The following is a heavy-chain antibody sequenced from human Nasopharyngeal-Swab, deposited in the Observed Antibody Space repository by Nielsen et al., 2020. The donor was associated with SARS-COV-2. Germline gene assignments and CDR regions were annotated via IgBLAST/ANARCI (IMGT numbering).Heavy chain of an antibody. Sequence: VGSLRLSWAASGFADTTNHITWVRQAPGRGLEWISVIYSGGITYYADSVKGRFTISRDNFGNTISLQMNSMRGEDTAVYYCARGYRFGDYWGQGSLVTVSS. J-gene: IGHJ4*02. D-gene: IGHD5-18*01. CDR3: ARGYRFGDY. CDR1: GFADTTNH. V-gene: IGHV3-66*01. CDR2: IYSGGIT.